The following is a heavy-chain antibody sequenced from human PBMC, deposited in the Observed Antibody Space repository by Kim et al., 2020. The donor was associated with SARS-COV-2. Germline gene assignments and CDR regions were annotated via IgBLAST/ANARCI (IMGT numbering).Heavy chain of an antibody. CDR1: GFTFDDYA. Sequence: GGSLRHSCAASGFTFDDYAMHWVRQAPGKGLEWVSGISWNSGSIGYADSVKGRFTISRDNAKNSLYLQMNSLRAEDTALYYCAKGPGGDYVSAAFDIWGQGTMVTVSS. CDR2: ISWNSGSI. V-gene: IGHV3-9*01. CDR3: AKGPGGDYVSAAFDI. J-gene: IGHJ3*02. D-gene: IGHD4-17*01.